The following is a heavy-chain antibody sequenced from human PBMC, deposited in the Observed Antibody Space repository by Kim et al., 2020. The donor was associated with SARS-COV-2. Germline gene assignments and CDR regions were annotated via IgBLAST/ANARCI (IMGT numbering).Heavy chain of an antibody. CDR1: GFTFSRDW. V-gene: IGHV3-74*01. CDR3: VRGVRLGSGSYYFPD. D-gene: IGHD1-26*01. J-gene: IGHJ4*02. CDR2: INSDGSAT. Sequence: GGSLRLSCAASGFTFSRDWMHWVRQVPGKGPVWVSRINSDGSATFYADSVKGRFTISRDNAKNTLDLQMNSLRVEDTALYYCVRGVRLGSGSYYFPDWGQGTLVTVSS.